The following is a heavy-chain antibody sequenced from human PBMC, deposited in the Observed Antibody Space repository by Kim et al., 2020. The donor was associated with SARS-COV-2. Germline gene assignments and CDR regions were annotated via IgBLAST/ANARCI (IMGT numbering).Heavy chain of an antibody. CDR2: IYTSGST. V-gene: IGHV4-4*07. Sequence: SETLSLTCTVSGGSISSYYWSWIRQPAGKGLEWIGRIYTSGSTNYNPSLKSRVTMSVDTSKNQFSLKLSSVTAADTAVYYCARGGGAGQPLYYYYGMDVWGQGTTVTVSS. J-gene: IGHJ6*02. CDR1: GGSISSYY. CDR3: ARGGGAGQPLYYYYGMDV.